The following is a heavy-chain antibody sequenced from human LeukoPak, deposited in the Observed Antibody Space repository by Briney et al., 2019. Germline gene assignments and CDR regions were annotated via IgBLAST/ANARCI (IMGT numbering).Heavy chain of an antibody. D-gene: IGHD1-26*01. V-gene: IGHV3-7*01. CDR1: GFTFSTYW. Sequence: GGSLRLSCAASGFTFSTYWMAWVRQAPGKGLEWVANIKGDESARHQADSVKGRFTISRDNTQNSLYLQMSNLGGDDTAVYYCARDVVGSLDYWGQGTLVTVSS. CDR3: ARDVVGSLDY. CDR2: IKGDESAR. J-gene: IGHJ4*02.